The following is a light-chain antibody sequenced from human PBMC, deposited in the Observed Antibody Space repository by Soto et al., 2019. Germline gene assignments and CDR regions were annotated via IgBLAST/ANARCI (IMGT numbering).Light chain of an antibody. CDR1: QSVSSN. CDR3: QQYNISQT. CDR2: DAS. J-gene: IGKJ1*01. V-gene: IGKV3D-15*01. Sequence: EIVMTQSPATLSVSPGDRVTLSCRASQSVSSNLAWYQQKPGHAPRLLIYDASSRATGIPARFSGSGSGTEFTLTISSLQPDDFAGYYCQQYNISQTFGQGTKLEIK.